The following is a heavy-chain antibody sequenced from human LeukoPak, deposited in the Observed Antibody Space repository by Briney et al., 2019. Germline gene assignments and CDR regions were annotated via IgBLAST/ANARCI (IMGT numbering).Heavy chain of an antibody. CDR3: ARAPHSGSYDY. D-gene: IGHD1-26*01. CDR2: IDPSGGST. CDR1: GYTFTSYY. J-gene: IGHJ4*02. Sequence: ASVKVSCKASGYTFTSYYMHWVRQAPGQGLEWMGIIDPSGGSTSYAQMFQGRVTMARDTSTSTVYMELSSLRSEDTAVYYCARAPHSGSYDYWGQGTLVTVSS. V-gene: IGHV1-46*01.